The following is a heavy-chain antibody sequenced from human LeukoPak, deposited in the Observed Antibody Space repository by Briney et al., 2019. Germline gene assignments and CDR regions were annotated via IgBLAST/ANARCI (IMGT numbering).Heavy chain of an antibody. Sequence: SQTLSLTCAISGDSVSSNSVAWNWIRQSPSRGLEWLGRTYYRSKWYTDYAESVKSRITINPDTSKNQFSLQLNSVTPEDTAVYYCARIKQQLADYWGQGPLVTVSS. D-gene: IGHD6-13*01. CDR2: TYYRSKWYT. CDR1: GDSVSSNSVA. J-gene: IGHJ4*02. V-gene: IGHV6-1*01. CDR3: ARIKQQLADY.